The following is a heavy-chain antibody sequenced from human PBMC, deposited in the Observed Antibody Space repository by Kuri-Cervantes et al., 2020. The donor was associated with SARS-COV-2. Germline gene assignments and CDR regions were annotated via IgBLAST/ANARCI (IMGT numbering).Heavy chain of an antibody. Sequence: GGSLRLSCAASGFTFSSYSMNWVRQAPGKGLEWISSISSSSSYIYYADSVKGRFTISRDNAENSLYLQMNSLRAEDTAVYYCARDLGILTGYYSHYYYYYGMDVWGQGTTVTVSS. CDR3: ARDLGILTGYYSHYYYYYGMDV. D-gene: IGHD3-9*01. J-gene: IGHJ6*02. CDR1: GFTFSSYS. V-gene: IGHV3-21*01. CDR2: ISSSSSYI.